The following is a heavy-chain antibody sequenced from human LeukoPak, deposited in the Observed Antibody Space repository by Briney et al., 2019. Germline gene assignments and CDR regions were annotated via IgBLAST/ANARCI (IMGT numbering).Heavy chain of an antibody. D-gene: IGHD3-10*02. Sequence: GGSLRLSCAASGFTFSSFGMSWVRQAPGKGLEWVSAISGSGGSTYYADSVKGRFTISRDNSKNTLYLQMNSLRADDTAVYYCAELGITMIGGVWGKGTTVTISS. J-gene: IGHJ6*04. CDR3: AELGITMIGGV. CDR1: GFTFSSFG. V-gene: IGHV3-23*01. CDR2: ISGSGGST.